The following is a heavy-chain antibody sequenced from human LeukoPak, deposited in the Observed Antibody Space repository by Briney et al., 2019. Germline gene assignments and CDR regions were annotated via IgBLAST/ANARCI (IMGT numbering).Heavy chain of an antibody. CDR2: ISGSGGST. CDR3: AKIWFAEYSYFDL. J-gene: IGHJ2*01. V-gene: IGHV3-23*01. Sequence: GGSLRLSCAASGFTFSSYAMSWVRQAPGKGLEWVSGISGSGGSTYYADSVKGRFTISRDNSKNTLSLQMNSLKAEDTAVYYCAKIWFAEYSYFDLWGRGTLVTVSS. D-gene: IGHD3-10*01. CDR1: GFTFSSYA.